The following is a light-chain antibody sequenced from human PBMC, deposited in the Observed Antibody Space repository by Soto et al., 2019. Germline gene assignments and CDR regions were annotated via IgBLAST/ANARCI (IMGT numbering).Light chain of an antibody. CDR2: LGS. CDR3: MQALQTPPWT. Sequence: DIVMTQSPLSLPVTPGEPASISWRSSHSLLHSNGYNYLDWYLQKPGQSPHLLIYLGSNRSSGVPDRFSGSGSGTDFTLKISRVEAEDVGVYYCMQALQTPPWTFGQGTKVDI. J-gene: IGKJ1*01. V-gene: IGKV2-28*01. CDR1: HSLLHSNGYNY.